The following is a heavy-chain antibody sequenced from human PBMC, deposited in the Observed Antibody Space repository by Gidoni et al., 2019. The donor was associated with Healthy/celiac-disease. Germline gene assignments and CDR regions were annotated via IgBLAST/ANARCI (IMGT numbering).Heavy chain of an antibody. V-gene: IGHV1-69*02. Sequence: VQLVQSGAEVKKPGSSVKVSCKSSGGPFSSYTISWVRQAPGQGLEWMGRSIPILGIANYAQKFQGRVTITADKSTSTAYMELSSLRSEDTAVYYCARWGITGTTYYFDYWGQGTLVTVSS. CDR2: SIPILGIA. CDR1: GGPFSSYT. J-gene: IGHJ4*02. D-gene: IGHD1-7*01. CDR3: ARWGITGTTYYFDY.